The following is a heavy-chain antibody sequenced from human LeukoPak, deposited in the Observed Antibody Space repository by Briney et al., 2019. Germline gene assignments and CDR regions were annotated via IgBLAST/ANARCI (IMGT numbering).Heavy chain of an antibody. CDR2: IYPGDSDT. CDR1: GYSFTSYW. CDR3: ARPPEMATIADAFDI. V-gene: IGHV5-51*01. J-gene: IGHJ3*02. D-gene: IGHD5-24*01. Sequence: GESLKISCKGSGYSFTSYWIGWVRQMPGKGLEWMGIIYPGDSDTRYSPSFQGQVTISADKSISTAYLQWSSLKASDTAMYYCARPPEMATIADAFDIWGQGTMVTVSS.